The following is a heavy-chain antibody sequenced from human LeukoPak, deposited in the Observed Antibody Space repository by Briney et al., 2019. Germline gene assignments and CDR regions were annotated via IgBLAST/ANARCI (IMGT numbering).Heavy chain of an antibody. CDR3: AREVRGGNSFDY. J-gene: IGHJ4*02. CDR1: GFTVSSNY. D-gene: IGHD3-10*01. V-gene: IGHV3-66*01. Sequence: GGSLRLSCAASGFTVSSNYMSWVRQAPGKGLEWVSLIYSGGSTYYADSVKGRFIISRDSSKNTLYLQVNSLRAEDTAVYYCAREVRGGNSFDYWGQGTLVTVSS. CDR2: IYSGGST.